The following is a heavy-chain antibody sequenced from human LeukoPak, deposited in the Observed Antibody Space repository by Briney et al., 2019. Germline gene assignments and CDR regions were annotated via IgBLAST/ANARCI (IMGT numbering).Heavy chain of an antibody. D-gene: IGHD5-18*01. CDR1: GFTFSSYW. Sequence: GGSLRLSCAASGFTFSSYWMHWVRQAPGKGLVWVSRINTDGSSTSYADSVKGRFTISRDNSKNTLYLQMNSLRAEDTAVYYCAKDHRGYSYGNYFDYWGQGTLVTVSS. CDR3: AKDHRGYSYGNYFDY. V-gene: IGHV3-74*01. J-gene: IGHJ4*02. CDR2: INTDGSST.